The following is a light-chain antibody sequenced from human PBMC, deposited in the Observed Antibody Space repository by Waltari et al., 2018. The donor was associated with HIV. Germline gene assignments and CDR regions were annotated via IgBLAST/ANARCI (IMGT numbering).Light chain of an antibody. V-gene: IGLV3-21*02. CDR3: QVWDTSSDHVDYV. J-gene: IGLJ1*01. Sequence: SFVLTQPPSVSVAPGQTATISCGESNIGSRSVHWYQLKPGQAPVLVVYDDSDRPSGIPERFSGSNSGNTATLTISRVEAGDEADYFCQVWDTSSDHVDYVFELGPRSPS. CDR2: DDS. CDR1: NIGSRS.